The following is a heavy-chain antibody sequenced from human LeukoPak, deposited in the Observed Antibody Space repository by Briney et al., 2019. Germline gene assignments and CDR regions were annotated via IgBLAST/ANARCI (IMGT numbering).Heavy chain of an antibody. CDR1: GGSISSGFYY. CDR2: IYTSGST. Sequence: SETLSLTCTVSGGSISSGFYYWSWIRQPAGKGLEWIGRIYTSGSTNYNPSLKSRISITVDTSKNQFSLKLSSVTAADTAVYYCARATGWLNDAFDIWGQGTMVTVSS. D-gene: IGHD1-14*01. V-gene: IGHV4-61*02. CDR3: ARATGWLNDAFDI. J-gene: IGHJ3*02.